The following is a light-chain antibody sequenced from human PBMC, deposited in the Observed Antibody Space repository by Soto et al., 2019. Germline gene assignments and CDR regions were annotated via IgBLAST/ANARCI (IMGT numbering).Light chain of an antibody. J-gene: IGKJ1*01. CDR2: GAS. CDR1: RSVSSY. Sequence: EIVLTQSPGTLSLSPGEGATLSCRASRSVSSYLAWYQQKSGQAPRLLIYGASTRAAGIPDRFSGSGSGTDFTLTISRLEPEDFAVYYCQQYDNSLTFGQGTKVDIK. V-gene: IGKV3-20*01. CDR3: QQYDNSLT.